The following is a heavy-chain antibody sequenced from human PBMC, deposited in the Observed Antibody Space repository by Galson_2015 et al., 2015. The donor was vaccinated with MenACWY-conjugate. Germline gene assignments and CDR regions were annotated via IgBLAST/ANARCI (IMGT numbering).Heavy chain of an antibody. Sequence: SLRLSCAASGFTFSDYCMHWVRQAPGKGLVWVSRLRGDGSGKTYAGSVKGRFSISMDNAKTTLYLQMNSLRAEDTAMYYCGRIGTPYNFGSPWGQGTLVTVSS. V-gene: IGHV3-74*01. CDR1: GFTFSDYC. J-gene: IGHJ5*02. CDR3: GRIGTPYNFGSP. D-gene: IGHD1-1*01. CDR2: LRGDGSGK.